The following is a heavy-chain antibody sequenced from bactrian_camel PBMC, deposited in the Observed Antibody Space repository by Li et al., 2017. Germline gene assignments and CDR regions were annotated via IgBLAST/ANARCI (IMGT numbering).Heavy chain of an antibody. J-gene: IGHJ4*01. Sequence: VQLVESGGGLVQPGGSLRLSCAASGFTFSNYYMTWVRQAPGKGLEWMSSIYSDGSNTYYADSVKDRFTASRDNAKNTLYLQMDSLKSEDAAVYYCARMLSGGYWGQGTQVTV. CDR3: ARMLSGGY. D-gene: IGHD3*01. CDR1: GFTFSNYY. V-gene: IGHV3-2*01. CDR2: IYSDGSNT.